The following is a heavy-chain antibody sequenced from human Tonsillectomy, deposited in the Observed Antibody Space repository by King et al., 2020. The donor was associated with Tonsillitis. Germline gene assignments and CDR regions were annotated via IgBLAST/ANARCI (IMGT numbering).Heavy chain of an antibody. D-gene: IGHD3-3*01. CDR1: GFTYSSYA. V-gene: IGHV3-23*01. Sequence: QLQESGGGLVQPGRSLRLSCAASGFTYSSYAMSWVLQAPGKGLEWVSAISGSGGGTYYADSVKGRFTISRDNSKNTLYVQMNSLRAEDTAVYYCAKDLGRSYDFWSGYYPFDYWGQGTLVTVSS. J-gene: IGHJ4*02. CDR2: ISGSGGGT. CDR3: AKDLGRSYDFWSGYYPFDY.